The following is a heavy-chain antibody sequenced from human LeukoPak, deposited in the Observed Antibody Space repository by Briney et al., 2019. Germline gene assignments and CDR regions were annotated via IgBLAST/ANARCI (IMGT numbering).Heavy chain of an antibody. J-gene: IGHJ4*02. CDR1: GYTFTSNY. V-gene: IGHV1-46*01. Sequence: GASVKVSCKAFGYTFTSNYMHWVRQAPGQGPEWMGVISPSGGSTTYAQKFQGRVTMTRDTSTSTVYMKLSSLRSEDRAVYYCAREIGPIQLHLWGSAFDYWGQGTLVTVSS. CDR3: AREIGPIQLHLWGSAFDY. D-gene: IGHD5-18*01. CDR2: ISPSGGST.